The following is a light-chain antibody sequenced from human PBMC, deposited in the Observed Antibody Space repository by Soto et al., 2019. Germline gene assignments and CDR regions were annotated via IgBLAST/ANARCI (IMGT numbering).Light chain of an antibody. J-gene: IGKJ1*01. CDR2: AAS. CDR1: QGISSY. CDR3: QQYYSYPWT. Sequence: AIRRTQSPSSLSASTGDRVTITCRASQGISSYLAWYQQKPGKAPKLLIYAASTLQSGVPSRFSGSGSGTDFTLTISCLQSEDFATYYCQQYYSYPWTLGQGTKVDIK. V-gene: IGKV1-8*01.